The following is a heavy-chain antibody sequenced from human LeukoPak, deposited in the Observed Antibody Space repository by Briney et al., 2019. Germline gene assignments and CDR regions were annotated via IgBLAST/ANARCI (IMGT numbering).Heavy chain of an antibody. CDR1: GGSISSSNW. J-gene: IGHJ5*02. CDR2: IYHSGST. D-gene: IGHD3-22*01. Sequence: SETLSLTCAVSGGSISSSNWWSWVRQPPGKGLEWIGEIYHSGSTNYNPSLKSRVTISVDTSKNQFSLKLSSVTAADTAVYYCARDVSGYAWFDPWGQGTLVTVSS. CDR3: ARDVSGYAWFDP. V-gene: IGHV4-4*02.